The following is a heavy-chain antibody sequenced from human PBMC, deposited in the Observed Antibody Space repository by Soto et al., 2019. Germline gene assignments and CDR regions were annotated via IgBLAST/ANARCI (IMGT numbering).Heavy chain of an antibody. CDR2: IYYSGST. J-gene: IGHJ5*02. Sequence: SETLSLTCTVSGGSISSYYWSWIRQPPGKGLEWIGYIYYSGSTNYNPSLKSRVTISVDTSKNQFSLKLSSVTAADTAVYYCARGGVVVAAPSFNWFDPWGQETLVTVSS. V-gene: IGHV4-59*01. CDR1: GGSISSYY. CDR3: ARGGVVVAAPSFNWFDP. D-gene: IGHD2-15*01.